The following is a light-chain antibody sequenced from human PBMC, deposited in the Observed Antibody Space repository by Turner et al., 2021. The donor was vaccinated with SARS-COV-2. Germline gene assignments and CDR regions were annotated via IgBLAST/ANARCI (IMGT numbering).Light chain of an antibody. CDR2: RNV. CDR1: SSNIGTNY. Sequence: QSVLTQPPSASGTPGQRVTISCSGSSSNIGTNYVYWYQQFPGTVPKLLIYRNVQRPSGVPDRFSGSKSGTSASLAISGLRSEDEADYYCAAWDDRPPHYVFGTGTKVTVL. V-gene: IGLV1-47*01. CDR3: AAWDDRPPHYV. J-gene: IGLJ1*01.